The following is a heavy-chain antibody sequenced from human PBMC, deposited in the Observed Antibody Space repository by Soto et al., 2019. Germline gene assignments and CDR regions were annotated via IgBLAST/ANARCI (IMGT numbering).Heavy chain of an antibody. CDR1: GVTFSSYS. J-gene: IGHJ4*02. V-gene: IGHV3-30*18. CDR3: AKDPIDY. Sequence: GGSLRLSCAASGVTFSSYSVHWVRQAPGKGLEWVAAISCNSSNKYYADSVKGRFTISRDNSKNTLYLQMNSLRAEDTAVYYCAKDPIDYWGQGTLVTVSS. CDR2: ISCNSSNK.